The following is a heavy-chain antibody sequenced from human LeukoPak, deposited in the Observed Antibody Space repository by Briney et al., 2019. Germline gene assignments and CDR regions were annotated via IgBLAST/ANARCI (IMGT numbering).Heavy chain of an antibody. CDR2: ISSSSSYI. J-gene: IGHJ4*02. D-gene: IGHD2-15*01. Sequence: GGSLRLSCAASGLTLTTYSMNWVRQAPGKGLEWVSSISSSSSYIYYADSVKGRFTISRDNAKNSLYLQMNSLRAEDTAVYYCASLACSGGSCYSYTDYWGQGTLVTVSS. V-gene: IGHV3-21*01. CDR3: ASLACSGGSCYSYTDY. CDR1: GLTLTTYS.